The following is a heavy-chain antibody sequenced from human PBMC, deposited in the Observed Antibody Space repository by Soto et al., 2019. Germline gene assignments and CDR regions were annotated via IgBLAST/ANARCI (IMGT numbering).Heavy chain of an antibody. CDR1: GYSFTSYW. V-gene: IGHV5-51*01. J-gene: IGHJ4*02. Sequence: PGESLKISCKGSGYSFTSYWIGWVRQMPGKGLEWMGIIYPGDSDTRYSPSFQGLVTISADKSVSTAYLQWSSLRASDTAMYYCARLVGATTSGFDYWGQGTLVTVSS. CDR2: IYPGDSDT. CDR3: ARLVGATTSGFDY. D-gene: IGHD1-26*01.